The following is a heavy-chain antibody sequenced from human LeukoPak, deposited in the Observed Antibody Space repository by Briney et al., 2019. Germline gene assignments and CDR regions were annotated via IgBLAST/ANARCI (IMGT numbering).Heavy chain of an antibody. D-gene: IGHD3-3*01. Sequence: PGGSLRLSCAASGFTFSSYSMNWVRQAPGKGLEWVSYISSSSSTIYYADSVKGRFTISRDNAKNSLYLQMNSLRAEDTAVYYCARDSVRVVTDYWGQGTLVTVSS. CDR1: GFTFSSYS. J-gene: IGHJ4*02. CDR3: ARDSVRVVTDY. V-gene: IGHV3-48*01. CDR2: ISSSSSTI.